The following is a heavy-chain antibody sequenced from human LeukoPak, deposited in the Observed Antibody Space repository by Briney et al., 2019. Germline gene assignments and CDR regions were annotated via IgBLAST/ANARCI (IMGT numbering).Heavy chain of an antibody. D-gene: IGHD1-26*01. Sequence: GGSLRLSCAASGFTFSSSAMSWVRQVPGKGLEWVSGISASGGSTSYADSVRGRFTISRDNSKNTLYVQMNSLRDEDTAVHYCAKDQRWESPHCLDSWGQGTLVTVSS. V-gene: IGHV3-23*01. J-gene: IGHJ4*02. CDR3: AKDQRWESPHCLDS. CDR1: GFTFSSSA. CDR2: ISASGGST.